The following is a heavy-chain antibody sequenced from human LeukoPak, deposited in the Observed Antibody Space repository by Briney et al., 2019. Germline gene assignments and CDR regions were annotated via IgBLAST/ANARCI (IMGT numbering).Heavy chain of an antibody. Sequence: ASVKVSCKVSGYTLTELSMHWVRQAPGKGLEWMGGFDPEDGETIYAQKFQGRVTMTEDTSADTAYMELSSLRSVDTAVYYCATVGYCSSTSCSDYYGMDVWGQGTTVTVSS. CDR1: GYTLTELS. D-gene: IGHD2-2*01. CDR2: FDPEDGET. V-gene: IGHV1-24*01. J-gene: IGHJ6*02. CDR3: ATVGYCSSTSCSDYYGMDV.